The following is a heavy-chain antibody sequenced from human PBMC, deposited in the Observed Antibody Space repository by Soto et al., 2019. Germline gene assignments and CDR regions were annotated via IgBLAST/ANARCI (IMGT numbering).Heavy chain of an antibody. J-gene: IGHJ4*02. V-gene: IGHV4-39*01. D-gene: IGHD2-2*01. Sequence: QLQLQESGPGPVKPSGTLSLTCTVSGGAINTNNYYWGWVRQPPGKGLEWIGSVFYDGTTYYSPYLKSRVTISVATSRTQFSLKLNSVTAADTAVYYCARLVVVSPVANVWGQGTLVTVSS. CDR2: VFYDGTT. CDR1: GGAINTNNYY. CDR3: ARLVVVSPVANV.